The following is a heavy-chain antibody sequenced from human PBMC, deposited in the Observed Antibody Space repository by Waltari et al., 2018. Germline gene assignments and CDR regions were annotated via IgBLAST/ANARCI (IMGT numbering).Heavy chain of an antibody. D-gene: IGHD5-18*01. J-gene: IGHJ4*02. CDR2: ISWNSGSI. CDR1: GFTFDDYA. V-gene: IGHV3-9*01. Sequence: EVQLVESGGGLVQPGRSLRLSCAASGFTFDDYAMHWVRQAPGKCLEWVSGISWNSGSIGYADSVKGRFTISRDNAKNSLYLQMNSLRAEDTALYYCAKALEWGYSYGGDLFDYWGQGTLVTVSS. CDR3: AKALEWGYSYGGDLFDY.